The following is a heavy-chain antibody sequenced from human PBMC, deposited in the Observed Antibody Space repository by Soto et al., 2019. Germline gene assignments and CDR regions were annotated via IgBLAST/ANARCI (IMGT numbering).Heavy chain of an antibody. CDR1: GFTFGDYA. V-gene: IGHV3-9*01. CDR2: ISYNSARI. Sequence: EVQLVESGGGLVQPGMSLRLSCGASGFTFGDYAMHWVRHAPGKGPEWVSGISYNSARIGYADSVRGRFTISRDNAKSTLYLQMNSLRTEDTALYYCSKGGYSSDCYIGQWGQGTQVTVSS. CDR3: SKGGYSSDCYIGQ. D-gene: IGHD6-19*01. J-gene: IGHJ4*02.